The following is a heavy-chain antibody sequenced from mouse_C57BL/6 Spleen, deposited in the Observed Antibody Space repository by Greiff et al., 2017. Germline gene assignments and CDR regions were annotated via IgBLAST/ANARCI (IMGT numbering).Heavy chain of an antibody. V-gene: IGHV1-55*01. CDR3: ARGAYYSNYGYAMDY. D-gene: IGHD2-5*01. CDR1: GYTFTSYW. CDR2: IYPGSGST. Sequence: VKLQESGAELVKPGASVKMSCKASGYTFTSYWITWVKQRPGQGLEWIGDIYPGSGSTNYNEKFKSKATLTVDTSSSTAYMQLSSLTSEDSAVYYCARGAYYSNYGYAMDYWGQGTSVTVSS. J-gene: IGHJ4*01.